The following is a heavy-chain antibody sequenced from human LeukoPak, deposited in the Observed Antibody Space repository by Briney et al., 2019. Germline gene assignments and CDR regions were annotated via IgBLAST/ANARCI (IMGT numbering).Heavy chain of an antibody. CDR2: INHSGST. Sequence: PSETLSLTCAVYGGSFSGYYWSWIRQPPGKGLEWIGEINHSGSTNYNPSLKSRVTISVDTSKNQFSLKLSSVTAADTAVYYCARPRQYFRYFDYWRQGTLVTVSS. D-gene: IGHD4-11*01. V-gene: IGHV4-34*01. CDR1: GGSFSGYY. J-gene: IGHJ4*02. CDR3: ARPRQYFRYFDY.